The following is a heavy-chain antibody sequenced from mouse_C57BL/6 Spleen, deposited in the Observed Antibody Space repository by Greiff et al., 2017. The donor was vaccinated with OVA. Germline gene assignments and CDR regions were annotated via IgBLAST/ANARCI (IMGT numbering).Heavy chain of an antibody. Sequence: EVKVVESGGGLVTPGGSLKLSCAASGFTFSDSGMHWVRQAPEKGLEWVAYISSGSSTIYYADTVTGRFTISSDNAKNTLFLQMTSLRSEDTAMYYGAKEDYGISYDYFDYWGQGTTLTVSS. CDR3: AKEDYGISYDYFDY. CDR1: GFTFSDSG. CDR2: ISSGSSTI. D-gene: IGHD1-1*01. V-gene: IGHV5-17*01. J-gene: IGHJ2*01.